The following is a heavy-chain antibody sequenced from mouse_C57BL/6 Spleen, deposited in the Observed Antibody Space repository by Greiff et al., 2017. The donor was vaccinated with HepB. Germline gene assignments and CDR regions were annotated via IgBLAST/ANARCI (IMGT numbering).Heavy chain of an antibody. CDR1: GYSFTSYY. Sequence: VQLQESGPELVKPGASVKISCKASGYSFTSYYIHWVKQRPGQGLEWIGWIYPGSGNTKYNEKFKGKATLTADTSSSTAYMQLSSLTSEDSAVYYCARDTTVVADYWGQGTTLTVSS. J-gene: IGHJ2*01. CDR3: ARDTTVVADY. CDR2: IYPGSGNT. V-gene: IGHV1-66*01. D-gene: IGHD1-1*01.